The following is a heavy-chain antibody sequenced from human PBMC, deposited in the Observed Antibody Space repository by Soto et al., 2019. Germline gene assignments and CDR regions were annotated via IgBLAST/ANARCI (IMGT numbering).Heavy chain of an antibody. CDR2: IYYSGST. J-gene: IGHJ5*02. CDR3: ARHWAERFGELYSDWFDP. CDR1: GGSISSSSYY. Sequence: PSETLSLTCTFSGGSISSSSYYWGWIRQPPGKGLEWIGSIYYSGSTYYNPSLKSRVTISVDTSKNQFSLKLSSVTAADTAVYYCARHWAERFGELYSDWFDPWGQGTLVTVSS. V-gene: IGHV4-39*01. D-gene: IGHD3-10*01.